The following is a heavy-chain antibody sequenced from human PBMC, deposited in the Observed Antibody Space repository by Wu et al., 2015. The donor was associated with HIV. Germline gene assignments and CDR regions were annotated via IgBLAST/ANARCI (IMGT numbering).Heavy chain of an antibody. J-gene: IGHJ6*02. Sequence: QVQLVQSGAEVKKPGASVKVSCKASGYTFTSYDINWVRQAPGQGPQWMGWINPNSGNSGSAQEFQGRLTMTTIPSRNTAYMELYSLTSEDAGIYFCARSVALWKDHYTRGGFDVWGQGDHGLRLL. CDR2: INPNSGNS. V-gene: IGHV1-8*01. CDR1: GYTFTSYD. CDR3: ARSVALWKDHYTRGGFDV. D-gene: IGHD2-2*02.